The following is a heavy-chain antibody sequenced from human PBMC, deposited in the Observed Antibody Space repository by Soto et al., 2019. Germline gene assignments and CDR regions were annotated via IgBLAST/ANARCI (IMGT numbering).Heavy chain of an antibody. CDR3: AKVGRDMVVVPVDFDY. CDR2: ISGSAGSI. Sequence: GGSLRLSCAASGFTFSSYAMSWVRQAPGKGVEWVSAISGSAGSIYYEDTMKGRFTISRENSKNMVYLQMNRLRAENTAVYYGAKVGRDMVVVPVDFDYWGQGTLVTVFS. D-gene: IGHD2-2*01. V-gene: IGHV3-23*01. CDR1: GFTFSSYA. J-gene: IGHJ4*02.